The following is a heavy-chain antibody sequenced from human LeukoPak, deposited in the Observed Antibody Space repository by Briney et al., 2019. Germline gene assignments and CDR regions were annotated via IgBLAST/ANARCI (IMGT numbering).Heavy chain of an antibody. V-gene: IGHV3-9*01. Sequence: PGGSLRLSCAASGFTFDDYAMHCVRQAPGKGLEWVSGIIWNSGSIGYAVSVKGRFTISRDNAKNSLYLQMNSLRAEDTALYYCAKDSSPAYYDILTGPYFDYWGQGTLVTVSS. D-gene: IGHD3-9*01. CDR2: IIWNSGSI. CDR1: GFTFDDYA. CDR3: AKDSSPAYYDILTGPYFDY. J-gene: IGHJ4*02.